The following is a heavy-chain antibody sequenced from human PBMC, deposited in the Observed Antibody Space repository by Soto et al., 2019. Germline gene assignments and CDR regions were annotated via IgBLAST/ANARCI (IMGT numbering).Heavy chain of an antibody. J-gene: IGHJ2*01. CDR1: GFTFSSYA. Sequence: EVQLVESGGGLVQPGGSLRLSCAASGFTFSSYAMSWVRQAPGKGLEWVSAISGSGGSTYYADSVKGRFTISRDNSKNTMYLQMNSLRAEDTAVYYCAKASGYYDFWSGYWYFDLWGRGTLVTVSS. CDR2: ISGSGGST. D-gene: IGHD3-3*01. V-gene: IGHV3-23*04. CDR3: AKASGYYDFWSGYWYFDL.